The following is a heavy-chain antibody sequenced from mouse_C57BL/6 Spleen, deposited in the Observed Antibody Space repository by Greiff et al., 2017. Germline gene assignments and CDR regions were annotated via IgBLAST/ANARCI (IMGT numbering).Heavy chain of an antibody. CDR1: GYSITSGYY. CDR2: ISYDGSN. CDR3: ARASTVVSPFGY. V-gene: IGHV3-6*01. Sequence: ESGPGLVKPSQSLSLTCSVTGYSITSGYYWNWIRQFPGNKREWMGYISYDGSNNYNPSLKNRISITRDTSKNQFFLKLNSVTTEDTATYYCARASTVVSPFGYWGQGTTLTVSS. D-gene: IGHD1-1*01. J-gene: IGHJ2*01.